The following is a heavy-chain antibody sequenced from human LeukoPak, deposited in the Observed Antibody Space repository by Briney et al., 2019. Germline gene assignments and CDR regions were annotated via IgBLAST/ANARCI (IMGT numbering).Heavy chain of an antibody. J-gene: IGHJ4*02. Sequence: HPGGSLRLSCAASGFTFSSYAMSWVRQAPGKGLEWVSAISGSGGSTYYAESVKGRFTISRDNSKNTLYLQMNSLRAEDTAVYYCAKGYSSGWPPLDYWGQGTLVTVSS. V-gene: IGHV3-23*01. D-gene: IGHD6-19*01. CDR1: GFTFSSYA. CDR2: ISGSGGST. CDR3: AKGYSSGWPPLDY.